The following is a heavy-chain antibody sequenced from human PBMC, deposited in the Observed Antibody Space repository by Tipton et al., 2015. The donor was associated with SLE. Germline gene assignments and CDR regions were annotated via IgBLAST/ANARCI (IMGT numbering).Heavy chain of an antibody. J-gene: IGHJ3*01. CDR2: INPSGGST. CDR1: GYTFTSYY. CDR3: GRDWVVGAWGAFDF. V-gene: IGHV1-46*01. D-gene: IGHD1-26*01. Sequence: QSGAEVKKPGASVKVSCKASGYTFTSYYMHWVRQAPGQGLEWMGIINPSGGSTSYAQKFQGRVTMTRDTSTSTVFMELRSLRSEDTGVYFCGRDWVVGAWGAFDFLGQGTMVTVSS.